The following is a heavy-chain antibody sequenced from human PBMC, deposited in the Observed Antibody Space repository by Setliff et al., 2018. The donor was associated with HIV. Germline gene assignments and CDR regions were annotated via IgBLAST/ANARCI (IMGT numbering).Heavy chain of an antibody. Sequence: GGSLRLSCAASGFTFSSYVMHWVRQAPGKGLEWVAFIRYDESLTHYADSVEGRFTVTRDNPKNTLYLQMNSLREEDTAVYFCARGRCSGGACFFDSWGQGTLVTVSS. CDR3: ARGRCSGGACFFDS. D-gene: IGHD2-15*01. CDR1: GFTFSSYV. V-gene: IGHV3-30*02. J-gene: IGHJ5*01. CDR2: IRYDESLT.